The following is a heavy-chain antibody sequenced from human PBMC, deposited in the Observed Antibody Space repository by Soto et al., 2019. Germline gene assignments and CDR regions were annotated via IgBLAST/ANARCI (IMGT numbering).Heavy chain of an antibody. D-gene: IGHD2-2*01. CDR3: AKDLGSSSVDY. CDR1: GFTFSSYG. V-gene: IGHV3-30*18. J-gene: IGHJ4*02. CDR2: ISYDGSNK. Sequence: QVQLVESGGGVVQPGRSLRLSCAASGFTFSSYGMHWVRQAPGKGLEWVAVISYDGSNKYYADSVKGRFNISRDNSKNTLYLQMNSLRAEDTAVYYCAKDLGSSSVDYWGQGTLVTVSS.